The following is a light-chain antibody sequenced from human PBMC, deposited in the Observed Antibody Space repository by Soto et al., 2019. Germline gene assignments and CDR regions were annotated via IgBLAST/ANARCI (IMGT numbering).Light chain of an antibody. J-gene: IGLJ3*02. CDR1: SSDVGGFDF. CDR3: SSWTSSTTQV. Sequence: QSALTQPASVSGSLGQSITIYCTGTSSDVGGFDFVSWYQQHPGKAPKLMIYEVNNRPSGVSNRFSGSKSGNTASLTISGLQAEDEADYYCSSWTSSTTQVLGGGTKLTVL. CDR2: EVN. V-gene: IGLV2-14*01.